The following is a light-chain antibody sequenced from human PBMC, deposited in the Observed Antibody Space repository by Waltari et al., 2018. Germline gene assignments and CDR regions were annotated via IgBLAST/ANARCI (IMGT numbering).Light chain of an antibody. CDR2: DAS. J-gene: IGKJ1*01. V-gene: IGKV3-11*01. Sequence: IVLTQSPATLSLSPGERATLSCRASQSISTYLAWYQQKPGQAPRLLISDASSRATGIPAKFSGSGSGTDFTLTISSLEPEDFAVYYCQQRSDLPPITFGQGTKVEI. CDR3: QQRSDLPPIT. CDR1: QSISTY.